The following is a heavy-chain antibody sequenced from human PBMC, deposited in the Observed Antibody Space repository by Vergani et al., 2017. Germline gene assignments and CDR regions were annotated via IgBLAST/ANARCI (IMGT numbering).Heavy chain of an antibody. Sequence: QVQLVQSGAEVKKPGSSVKVSCKASGGTFSSYAISWVRQAPGQGLEWMGGIIPIFGTANYAQKFKGRVTITADESPSAAYMELSSLRSEDTAVYYCAGATRGGYCSSTSCYTFDYWGQGTLVTVSS. CDR2: IIPIFGTA. CDR1: GGTFSSYA. V-gene: IGHV1-69*01. D-gene: IGHD2-2*02. J-gene: IGHJ4*02. CDR3: AGATRGGYCSSTSCYTFDY.